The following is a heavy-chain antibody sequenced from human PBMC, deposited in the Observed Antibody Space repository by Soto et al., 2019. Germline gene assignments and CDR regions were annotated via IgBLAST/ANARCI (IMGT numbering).Heavy chain of an antibody. CDR2: INPYNANT. CDR3: ARDRAAGMWGEAFDI. J-gene: IGHJ3*02. CDR1: GYTFTNHG. D-gene: IGHD6-25*01. Sequence: QVQLVQSGTEVKKPGAAVKVSCKTSGYTFTNHGINWVRQAPGQGLEWVGWINPYNANTYYAQKLQGRVNMTTDTSTATAYMDLRSLTSDDTAVYYSARDRAAGMWGEAFDIWGQGTVVTVSS. V-gene: IGHV1-18*04.